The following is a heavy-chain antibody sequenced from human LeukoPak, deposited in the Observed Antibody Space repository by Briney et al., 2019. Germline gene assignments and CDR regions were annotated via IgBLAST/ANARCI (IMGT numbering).Heavy chain of an antibody. CDR3: ARGDSGYDYGFDN. D-gene: IGHD5-12*01. V-gene: IGHV1-69*05. J-gene: IGHJ4*02. CDR2: IIPIFGTT. Sequence: SVEVSCKASGGTFSSHAISWVRQAPGQGLEWVGGIIPIFGTTNYAQKFQGRVTITTDESTSTGYMELRSLRSDDTAVYYCARGDSGYDYGFDNWGQGTLVTVSS. CDR1: GGTFSSHA.